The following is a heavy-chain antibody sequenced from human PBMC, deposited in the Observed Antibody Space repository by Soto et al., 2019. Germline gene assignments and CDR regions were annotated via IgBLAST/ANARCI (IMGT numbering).Heavy chain of an antibody. CDR1: GGSISSGGYY. V-gene: IGHV4-31*03. CDR2: IYYSGST. D-gene: IGHD5-12*01. CDR3: ARWLGYGPHFDY. Sequence: SETLSLTCTVSGGSISSGGYYWSWIRQHPGKGLEWIGYIYYSGSTYYNPSPKSRVTISVDTSKNQFSLKLSSVTAADTAVYYCARWLGYGPHFDYWGQGTLVTVSS. J-gene: IGHJ4*02.